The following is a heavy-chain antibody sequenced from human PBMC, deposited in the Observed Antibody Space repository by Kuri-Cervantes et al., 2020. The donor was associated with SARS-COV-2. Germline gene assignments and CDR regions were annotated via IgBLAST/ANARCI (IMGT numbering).Heavy chain of an antibody. Sequence: SVKVSCKASGGTFSSYAISWVRQAPGQGLEWMGGIIPIFGTANYAQKFQGRVTITADESTSTAYMELSSLRSEDTAVYYCARGILGSSWYFYYYYYLDVWGKGTTVTVSS. CDR1: GGTFSSYA. CDR2: IIPIFGTA. D-gene: IGHD6-13*01. J-gene: IGHJ6*03. V-gene: IGHV1-69*13. CDR3: ARGILGSSWYFYYYYYLDV.